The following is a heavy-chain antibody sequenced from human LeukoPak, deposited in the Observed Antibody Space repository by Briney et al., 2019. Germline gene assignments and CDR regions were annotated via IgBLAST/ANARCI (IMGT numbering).Heavy chain of an antibody. Sequence: PGRSLRLSCAASGSTFSSYGMNWVRQAPGKGLEWVAVISYDGSNKYYADSVKGRFTISRDNSKNTLYLQMNSLRAEDTAVYYCAKRMGPSIAATDLDYWGQGTLVTVSS. CDR3: AKRMGPSIAATDLDY. V-gene: IGHV3-30*18. CDR2: ISYDGSNK. J-gene: IGHJ4*02. D-gene: IGHD6-13*01. CDR1: GSTFSSYG.